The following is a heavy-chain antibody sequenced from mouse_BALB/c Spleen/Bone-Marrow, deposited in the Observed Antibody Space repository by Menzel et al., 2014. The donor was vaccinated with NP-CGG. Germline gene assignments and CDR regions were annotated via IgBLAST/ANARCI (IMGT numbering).Heavy chain of an antibody. J-gene: IGHJ3*01. D-gene: IGHD2-4*01. CDR1: GYSITRDYA. CDR3: ARSSSYDYDVGFAY. V-gene: IGHV3-2*02. Sequence: EVKLMESGPGLVKPSQSLSLTCIVTGYSITRDYAWNWIRQFPGNKLEWMGYISHSGSTTYNPSLESRISITRDTSKNQFFLQLNSVTTEDTATYYCARSSSYDYDVGFAYWGQGTLVTVSA. CDR2: ISHSGST.